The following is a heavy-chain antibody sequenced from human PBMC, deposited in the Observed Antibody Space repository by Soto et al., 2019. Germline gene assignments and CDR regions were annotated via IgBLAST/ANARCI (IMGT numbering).Heavy chain of an antibody. CDR3: ARGYSYGPRMYYFDY. CDR1: GGSISSYY. D-gene: IGHD5-18*01. V-gene: IGHV4-59*08. Sequence: QVQLQESGPGLVKPSETLSLTCTVSGGSISSYYWSWIRQPPGKGLEWIGYIYYSGSTNYNPSLTSRVTISVDTSKNQFSLKLSSVTAADTAVYYCARGYSYGPRMYYFDYWGQGTLVTVSS. CDR2: IYYSGST. J-gene: IGHJ4*02.